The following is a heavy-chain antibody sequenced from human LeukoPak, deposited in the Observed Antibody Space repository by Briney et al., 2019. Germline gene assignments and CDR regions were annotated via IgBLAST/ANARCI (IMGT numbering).Heavy chain of an antibody. CDR2: ISGSGSGGST. CDR3: AKSGYNRFDY. Sequence: PGGSLRLSCAASGFTVSSYGMTWVRQAPGKGLEWVSSISGSGSGGSTYYADSVKGRFTISRDNSKNTLYLQMNSLIAEDTAVYYCAKSGYNRFDYWGQGTRVTVSS. V-gene: IGHV3-23*01. CDR1: GFTVSSYG. D-gene: IGHD5-24*01. J-gene: IGHJ4*02.